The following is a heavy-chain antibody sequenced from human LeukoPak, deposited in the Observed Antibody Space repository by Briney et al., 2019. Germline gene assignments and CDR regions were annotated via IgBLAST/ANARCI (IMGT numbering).Heavy chain of an antibody. CDR3: ARWTFYYDNSDYWNDAFDI. Sequence: PGGSLRLSCAASGFTFSSYAMNWVRQAPGKGLEWVSSISNYGTYIYYVDSVKGRFTISRDNAKNTLYLRMNSLRAEDTAVYYCARWTFYYDNSDYWNDAFDIWGQGTMVTVSS. D-gene: IGHD3-22*01. V-gene: IGHV3-21*01. J-gene: IGHJ3*02. CDR1: GFTFSSYA. CDR2: ISNYGTYI.